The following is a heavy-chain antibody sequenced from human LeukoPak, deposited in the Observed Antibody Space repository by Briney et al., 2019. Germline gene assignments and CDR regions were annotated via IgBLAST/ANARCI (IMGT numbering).Heavy chain of an antibody. Sequence: GGSLRLSCAASGFTFSSYSMNWVRQAPGKGLEGVSYISSSSSTIYYADSVKGRFTISRDNAKNSLYLQMNSLRAEDTAVYYCARVVGGTYYYDSSAFYWGQGTLVTVSS. CDR3: ARVVGGTYYYDSSAFY. CDR1: GFTFSSYS. V-gene: IGHV3-48*01. CDR2: ISSSSSTI. J-gene: IGHJ4*02. D-gene: IGHD3-22*01.